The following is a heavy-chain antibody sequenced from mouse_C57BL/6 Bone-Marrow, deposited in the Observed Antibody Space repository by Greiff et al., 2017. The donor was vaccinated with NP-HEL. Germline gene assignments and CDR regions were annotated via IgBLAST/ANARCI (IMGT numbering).Heavy chain of an antibody. Sequence: VKLQQPGAELVKPGASVKLSCKASGYTFTSYWMHWVKQRPGQGLEWIGMIHPTSGSTTYTEKFKSKATLTVDKSSSTAYMQLSSLTSEDSAVYYCARGLLWLRRRDYYAMDYWGQGTSVTVSS. D-gene: IGHD2-2*01. CDR2: IHPTSGST. J-gene: IGHJ4*01. CDR1: GYTFTSYW. V-gene: IGHV1-64*01. CDR3: ARGLLWLRRRDYYAMDY.